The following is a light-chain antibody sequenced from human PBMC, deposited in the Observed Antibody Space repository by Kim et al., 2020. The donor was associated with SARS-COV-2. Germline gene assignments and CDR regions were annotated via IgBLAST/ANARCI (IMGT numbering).Light chain of an antibody. CDR2: GAS. J-gene: IGKJ4*01. V-gene: IGKV3-15*01. Sequence: DIEMTQSPSTLSVSPGDRATITCRASQSVSSNLAWYQQKPGKAPRLLIYGASTVSTGIPARFSGSGSGTEFTLTISSLQSEDVAVYYCQQYKTWPLTLGGRTKVYIK. CDR1: QSVSSN. CDR3: QQYKTWPLT.